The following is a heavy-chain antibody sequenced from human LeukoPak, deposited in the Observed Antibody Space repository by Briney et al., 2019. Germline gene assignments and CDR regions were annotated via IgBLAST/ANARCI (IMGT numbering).Heavy chain of an antibody. J-gene: IGHJ4*02. CDR2: ISTYNGNT. Sequence: ASVKVSCKASGYIFTSYNMYWVRQAPGQRLEGMGWISTYNGNTKYTQNLQGRVTMTTDTSTSTAYMDLTSLRSDDTAVYYCARSGHRRYYYASGPDYWGQGTLVTVSS. D-gene: IGHD3-10*01. V-gene: IGHV1-18*04. CDR3: ARSGHRRYYYASGPDY. CDR1: GYIFTSYN.